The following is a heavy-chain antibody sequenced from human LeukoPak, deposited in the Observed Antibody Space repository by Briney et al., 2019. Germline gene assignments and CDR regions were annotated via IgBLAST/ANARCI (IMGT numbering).Heavy chain of an antibody. V-gene: IGHV1-8*01. J-gene: IGHJ5*02. Sequence: ASVKVSCKSSGYTFTSYDINWVRQATGQGLEWMGWMNPNSGNTGYAQKFQGRVTMTRNTSISTAYMELSSLRSEDTAVYYCARGYSSGWANWFDPWGQGTLVTVSS. D-gene: IGHD6-19*01. CDR1: GYTFTSYD. CDR2: MNPNSGNT. CDR3: ARGYSSGWANWFDP.